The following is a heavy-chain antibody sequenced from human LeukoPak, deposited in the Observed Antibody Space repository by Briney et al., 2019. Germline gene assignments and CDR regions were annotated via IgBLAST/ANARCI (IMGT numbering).Heavy chain of an antibody. V-gene: IGHV4-61*02. J-gene: IGHJ3*02. D-gene: IGHD3-22*01. CDR1: GGSISSGSYY. CDR2: IYTSGST. CDR3: ARDQGENHYYDSSDYSRWAFDI. Sequence: KPSQTLSLTCTVSGGSISSGSYYWSWIRQPAGEGLEWIGRIYTSGSTNYNPSLKSRVTMSVDTSKNQFSLKLSSVTAADTAVYYCARDQGENHYYDSSDYSRWAFDIWGQGTMVTVSS.